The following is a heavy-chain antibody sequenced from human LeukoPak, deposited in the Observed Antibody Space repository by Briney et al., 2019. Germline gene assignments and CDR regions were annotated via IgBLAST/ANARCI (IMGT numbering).Heavy chain of an antibody. CDR2: ISSSSSYI. V-gene: IGHV3-21*01. Sequence: PGGSLRLSCAASGFTFNNYSMNWVRQAPGKGLEWVSSISSSSSYIYYADSVKGRFTISRDNAKNSLFLHMNSLGAEDAAVYYCAREINLVGAINYWSQGTLVTVSS. D-gene: IGHD1-26*01. CDR3: AREINLVGAINY. J-gene: IGHJ4*02. CDR1: GFTFNNYS.